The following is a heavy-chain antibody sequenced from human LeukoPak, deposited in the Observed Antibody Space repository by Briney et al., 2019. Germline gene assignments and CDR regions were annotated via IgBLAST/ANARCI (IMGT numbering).Heavy chain of an antibody. V-gene: IGHV1-69*05. Sequence: SVKVSCKASGGTFSSYAISWVRQAPGQGLEWMGRIIPIFGTANYAQKFQGRVTITTDESTSTAYMELSSLRSEDTAVYYCVWTTVTTHGMDVWGKGTTVTVSS. CDR2: IIPIFGTA. CDR1: GGTFSSYA. CDR3: VWTTVTTHGMDV. D-gene: IGHD4-17*01. J-gene: IGHJ6*04.